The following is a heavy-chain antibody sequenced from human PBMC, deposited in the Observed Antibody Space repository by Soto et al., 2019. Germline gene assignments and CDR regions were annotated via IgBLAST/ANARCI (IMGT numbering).Heavy chain of an antibody. J-gene: IGHJ4*02. CDR2: ISYDGSNK. D-gene: IGHD6-13*01. CDR3: AKDQYSSSWYGVFDY. CDR1: GFTFSSYG. V-gene: IGHV3-30*18. Sequence: GGSLRLSFAASGFTFSSYGMHWVRQAPGKGLEWVAVISYDGSNKYYADSVKGRFTISRDNSKNTLYLQMNSLRAEDTAVYYCAKDQYSSSWYGVFDYWGQGTLVTVSS.